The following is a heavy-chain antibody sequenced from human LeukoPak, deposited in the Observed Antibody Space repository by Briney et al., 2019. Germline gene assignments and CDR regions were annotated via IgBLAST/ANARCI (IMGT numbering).Heavy chain of an antibody. CDR3: ARDKMSLGDYFDY. CDR2: ISSSGSTI. CDR1: GFTFSDYY. V-gene: IGHV3-11*01. J-gene: IGHJ4*02. D-gene: IGHD3-10*01. Sequence: GGSLRLPCAASGFTFSDYYMSWIRQAPGKGLEWVSYISSSGSTIYYADSVKGRFTISRDNAKNSLYLQMNSLRAEDTAVYYCARDKMSLGDYFDYWGQGTLVTVSS.